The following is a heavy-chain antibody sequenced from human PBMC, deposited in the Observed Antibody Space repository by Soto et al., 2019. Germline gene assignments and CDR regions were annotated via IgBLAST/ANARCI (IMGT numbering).Heavy chain of an antibody. J-gene: IGHJ4*02. CDR2: ISAYNGNT. V-gene: IGHV1-18*01. CDR3: AREKRTYYYDSSGYYSDYLDY. Sequence: QVQLVQSGAEVKKPGASVKVSCKASGYTFTSYGISWVRQAPGQGLEWMGWISAYNGNTNYAQKLQGRVTMTTDTSTSTAYMELRSLRSDDTAVYHCAREKRTYYYDSSGYYSDYLDYSGQGTLVTVSS. CDR1: GYTFTSYG. D-gene: IGHD3-22*01.